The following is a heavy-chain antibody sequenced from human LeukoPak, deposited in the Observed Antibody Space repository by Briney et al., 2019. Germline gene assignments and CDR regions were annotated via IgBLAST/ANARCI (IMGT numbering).Heavy chain of an antibody. V-gene: IGHV4-38-2*01. CDR1: GYSISSGYY. J-gene: IGHJ6*03. D-gene: IGHD6-6*01. CDR2: IYHSGST. Sequence: SETLSLTCAVSGYSISSGYYWGWIRQPPAKGLEWVGSIYHSGSTYYNPSLKSRVTISVDTSKNQFSLKLSSVTAADTAVYYCANIAARPTYYSYYMDVWGKGTTVTVSS. CDR3: ANIAARPTYYSYYMDV.